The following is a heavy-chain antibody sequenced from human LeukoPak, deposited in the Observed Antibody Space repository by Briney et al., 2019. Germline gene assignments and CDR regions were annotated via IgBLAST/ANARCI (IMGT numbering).Heavy chain of an antibody. V-gene: IGHV3-53*01. CDR2: IYSGGTT. J-gene: IGHJ5*02. Sequence: GGSLRLSCAASGFTVSSNYMSWVRQAPGKGLEWVSVIYSGGTTYYADSVKGRFTISRDNSKNTLYLQMNSLRAEDTAVYYCARALYSGSYYWFDPWGQGTLVTVSS. CDR1: GFTVSSNY. CDR3: ARALYSGSYYWFDP. D-gene: IGHD1-26*01.